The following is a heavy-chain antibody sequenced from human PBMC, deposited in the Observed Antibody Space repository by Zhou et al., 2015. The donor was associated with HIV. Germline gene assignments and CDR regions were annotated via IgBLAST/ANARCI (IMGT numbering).Heavy chain of an antibody. CDR3: ARDGRNWGDNDY. CDR1: GGTFSSYG. D-gene: IGHD7-27*01. V-gene: IGHV1-18*01. Sequence: QVHLVQSGAEVKKPGSSVKVSCKASGGTFSSYGITWVRQAPGQGLEWMGGINTYNNNRNHAQKFQGRVTMTTDTSTTTAYMELRSLRSDDTAVYYCARDGRNWGDNDYWGQGTTVTVSS. CDR2: INTYNNNR. J-gene: IGHJ4*03.